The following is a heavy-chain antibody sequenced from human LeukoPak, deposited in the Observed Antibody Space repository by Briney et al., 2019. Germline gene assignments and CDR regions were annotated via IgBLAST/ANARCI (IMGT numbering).Heavy chain of an antibody. CDR1: GYIFTSYD. CDR3: ARSPDYGDYYYYGMDV. Sequence: ASVKVSCKASGYIFTSYDVHWVRQTTGQGLEWMGWMNPNSGKTGYAQKFHGRVTMARNTSISTAYMELSSLRSEDTAVYYCARSPDYGDYYYYGMDVWGQGTTVTVSS. V-gene: IGHV1-8*01. D-gene: IGHD4-17*01. J-gene: IGHJ6*02. CDR2: MNPNSGKT.